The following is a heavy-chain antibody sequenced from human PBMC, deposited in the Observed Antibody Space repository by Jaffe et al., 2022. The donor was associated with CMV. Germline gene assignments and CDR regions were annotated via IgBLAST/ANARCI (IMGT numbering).Heavy chain of an antibody. CDR3: AREVEGIVVVPASWGLKERRKYYYMDV. J-gene: IGHJ6*03. Sequence: QVQLQESGPGLVKPSETLSLTCTVSGDSISTNYWSWIRQSPGKGLEWIAYIHSSGSTKYNPSLNSRVTISIDTSKNQFSLNLSSVTAADTAIYFCAREVEGIVVVPASWGLKERRKYYYMDVWGRGTTVTVSS. CDR2: IHSSGST. V-gene: IGHV4-59*01. CDR1: GDSISTNY. D-gene: IGHD2-2*01.